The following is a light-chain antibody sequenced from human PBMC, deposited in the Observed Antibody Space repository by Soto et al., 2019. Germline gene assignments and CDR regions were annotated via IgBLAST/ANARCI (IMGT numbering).Light chain of an antibody. CDR2: AAS. Sequence: AIRMTQSPSSFSASTGDRVTITCRASQDISTYLAWYQQKPGKAPKLLIYAASTLQSRVPSRFSGSGSGTDFTLTISCLQSEDFATYYCQQYHSYPRTFGQGTKVEIK. CDR3: QQYHSYPRT. J-gene: IGKJ1*01. V-gene: IGKV1-8*01. CDR1: QDISTY.